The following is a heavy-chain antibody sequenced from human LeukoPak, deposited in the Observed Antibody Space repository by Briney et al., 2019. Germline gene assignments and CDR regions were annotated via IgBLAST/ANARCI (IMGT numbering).Heavy chain of an antibody. CDR3: ARHGPNCSGGSCYPKTRSAFDI. Sequence: PGGALRLSSSAPGFNFDDYCIRWGRQASGKGLGWGSGIYWNGGRTGYADSVKGRFTISRDNAKNSLYLQMNSLRVEDTALYYCARHGPNCSGGSCYPKTRSAFDIWGQGTMVTVSS. CDR2: IYWNGGRT. CDR1: GFNFDDYC. V-gene: IGHV3-20*03. D-gene: IGHD2-15*01. J-gene: IGHJ3*02.